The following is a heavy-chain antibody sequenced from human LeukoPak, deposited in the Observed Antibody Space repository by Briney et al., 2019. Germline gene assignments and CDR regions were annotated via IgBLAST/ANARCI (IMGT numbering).Heavy chain of an antibody. CDR3: ARDRKGITMVRGVIHNWFDP. D-gene: IGHD3-10*01. V-gene: IGHV1-2*06. CDR2: INPNSGGT. Sequence: GASVKVSCKASGYTFTGHYMHWVRQAPGQGLEWMGRINPNSGGTNYAQKFQGRVTMTRDTSISTAYMELSRLRSDDTAVYYCARDRKGITMVRGVIHNWFDPWGQGTLVTVSS. J-gene: IGHJ5*02. CDR1: GYTFTGHY.